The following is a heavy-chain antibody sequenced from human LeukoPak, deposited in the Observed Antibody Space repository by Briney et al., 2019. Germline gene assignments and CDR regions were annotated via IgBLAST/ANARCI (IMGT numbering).Heavy chain of an antibody. CDR2: MNPNRGNT. Sequence: ASVKVSCKASGYTFTSYDINWVRHAPGQGLEWRGWMNPNRGNTGYAQKCQGRVTMTRNTSKSTAYMGLSSLRSEDAAVYYCASRKRITILGVVISRYYYYGMDVWGQGTTVTVSS. J-gene: IGHJ6*02. D-gene: IGHD3-3*01. CDR1: GYTFTSYD. CDR3: ASRKRITILGVVISRYYYYGMDV. V-gene: IGHV1-8*01.